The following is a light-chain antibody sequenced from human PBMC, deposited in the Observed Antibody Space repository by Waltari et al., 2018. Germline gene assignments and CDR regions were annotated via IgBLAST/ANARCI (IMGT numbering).Light chain of an antibody. CDR3: SSYTTSNIII. CDR1: SSDIGGYNY. J-gene: IGLJ2*01. Sequence: QSALTQPASVSGSPGESLTISCTGTSSDIGGYNYVSWYQQHPGKAPELMIYDVNYRPSWVYNRFSGSKSGNTASLTISGLQAEDEADYYCSSYTTSNIIIFGGGTKLSVL. V-gene: IGLV2-14*03. CDR2: DVN.